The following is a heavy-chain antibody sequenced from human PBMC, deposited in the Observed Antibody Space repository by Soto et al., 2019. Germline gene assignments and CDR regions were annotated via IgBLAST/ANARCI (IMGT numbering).Heavy chain of an antibody. D-gene: IGHD3-16*01. CDR2: IYYTGNT. V-gene: IGHV4-61*01. CDR3: ARGGPGTRYY. Sequence: PSETLSLTCTVSGGSVSSDTYYWSWIRQRPGKGLEWIGYIYYTGNTNYNPSLMSRVTMSLDTSKNQFSLKLRSVTAADMAVYYCARGGPGTRYYWGQGTLVTVSS. CDR1: GGSVSSDTYY. J-gene: IGHJ4*02.